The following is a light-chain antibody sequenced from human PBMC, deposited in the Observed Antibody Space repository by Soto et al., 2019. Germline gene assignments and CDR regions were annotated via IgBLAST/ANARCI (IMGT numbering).Light chain of an antibody. CDR1: QSVLHSDGKTH. Sequence: DILLTQSPLSLSVTPGQPASISCSSSQSVLHSDGKTHLYWYLQRPGQSPHLLIYEVSRRFSGVPDRSSSSGSGTDFTLTVSRVEAEDVGVYYCVQTIQLPVTFAKGTKVDI. J-gene: IGKJ1*01. V-gene: IGKV2-29*02. CDR2: EVS. CDR3: VQTIQLPVT.